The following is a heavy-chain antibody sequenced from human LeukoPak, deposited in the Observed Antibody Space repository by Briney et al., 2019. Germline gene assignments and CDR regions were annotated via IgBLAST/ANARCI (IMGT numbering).Heavy chain of an antibody. Sequence: PGGSLRLSCAASGFTFSSYSMNWVRQAPGKGLEWVSSISRSSSYIYYADSVKGRFTISRDNAKNSLYLQMNSLRAEDTALYYCARGYYYDSSGRFDYWGQGTLVTVSS. CDR2: ISRSSSYI. V-gene: IGHV3-21*04. D-gene: IGHD3-22*01. J-gene: IGHJ4*02. CDR3: ARGYYYDSSGRFDY. CDR1: GFTFSSYS.